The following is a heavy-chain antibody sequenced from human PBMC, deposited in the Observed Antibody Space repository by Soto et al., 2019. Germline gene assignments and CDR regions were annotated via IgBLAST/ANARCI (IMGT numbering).Heavy chain of an antibody. Sequence: EVQLVESGGGLVQPGGSLRLSCAASGFTFSSYWMHWVRQAPGKGLVWVSRINSDGSSTSYADSVKGRFTISRDNAKNTLYLQMNGLRAEDTAVYYCARDLPRRSSGWYSVRLYYFDYWGQGTLVTVSS. CDR3: ARDLPRRSSGWYSVRLYYFDY. V-gene: IGHV3-74*01. CDR2: INSDGSST. J-gene: IGHJ4*02. CDR1: GFTFSSYW. D-gene: IGHD6-19*01.